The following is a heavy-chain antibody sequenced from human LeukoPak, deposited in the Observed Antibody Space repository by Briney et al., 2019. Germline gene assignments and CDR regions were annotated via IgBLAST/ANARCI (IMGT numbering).Heavy chain of an antibody. J-gene: IGHJ4*02. CDR3: ARRYGVIAAPFDY. CDR1: GGSISSSSYY. V-gene: IGHV4-39*01. CDR2: IYYSGST. Sequence: PSETLSLTCTVSGGSISSSSYYWGWIHQPPGKGLEWIGSIYYSGSTYYNPSLKSRVTISVDTSKNQFSLKLSSVTAADTAVYYCARRYGVIAAPFDYWGQGTLVTVSS. D-gene: IGHD6-13*01.